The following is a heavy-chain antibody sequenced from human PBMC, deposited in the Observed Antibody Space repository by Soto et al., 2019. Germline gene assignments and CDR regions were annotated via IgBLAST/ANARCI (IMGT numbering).Heavy chain of an antibody. CDR3: VMGVGGSCFNWFDS. D-gene: IGHD3-16*01. CDR1: GSSISVYY. J-gene: IGHJ5*01. Sequence: PSETLSLTCTFSGSSISVYYLTWIRQSPERGLEWIGYIHYSGSANYNPSLNSRLTMSVDRSKSQFSMKLASVTAADTAVYYCVMGVGGSCFNWFDSWGQGTLVTVSS. V-gene: IGHV4-59*12. CDR2: IHYSGSA.